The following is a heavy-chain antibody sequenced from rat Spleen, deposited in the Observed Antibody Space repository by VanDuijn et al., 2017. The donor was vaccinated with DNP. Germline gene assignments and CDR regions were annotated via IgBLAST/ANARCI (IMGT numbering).Heavy chain of an antibody. J-gene: IGHJ2*01. Sequence: EVQLVESGGGLVQPGRSLKLSCAASGFTFSDYYMAWVRQAPKKGLEWVASISYEGSSTYYGDSVKGRFTISRDNAKSTLYLQMNSLRSEDTATYYCARHGTEGSHWGQGVMVTVSS. D-gene: IGHD1-11*01. CDR2: ISYEGSST. CDR1: GFTFSDYY. V-gene: IGHV5-22*01. CDR3: ARHGTEGSH.